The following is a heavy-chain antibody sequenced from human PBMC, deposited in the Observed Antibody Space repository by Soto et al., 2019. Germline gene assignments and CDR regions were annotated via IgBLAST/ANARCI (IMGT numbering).Heavy chain of an antibody. D-gene: IGHD5-18*01. CDR2: IYPGDSDT. CDR1: GYTFAPYW. CDR3: ARRGYSYGLDV. V-gene: IGHV5-51*01. Sequence: GESLKISCKVSGYTFAPYWIAWVRQLPGKGPEWMGIIYPGDSDTSYSPSFQGQVTISVDKSISTAYLQWNSLKASDTAVYYCARRGYSYGLDVWGQGTKVTVSS. J-gene: IGHJ6*02.